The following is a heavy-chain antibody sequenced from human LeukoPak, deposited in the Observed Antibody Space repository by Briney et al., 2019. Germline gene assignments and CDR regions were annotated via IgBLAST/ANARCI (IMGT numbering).Heavy chain of an antibody. CDR3: AKDTTTHTATTHHFAY. J-gene: IGHJ4*02. CDR2: ITKYDGRV. Sequence: GGSQRLSCAVSCFGVHTFAKSWVRQAPGKGLEWFSSITKYDGRVYYADSVRGRFTISRDSSQNELYLQMNSLRADDSAIYYCAKDTTTHTATTHHFAYWGQWSLVTVSS. V-gene: IGHV3-23*01. D-gene: IGHD4-17*01. CDR1: CFGVHTFA.